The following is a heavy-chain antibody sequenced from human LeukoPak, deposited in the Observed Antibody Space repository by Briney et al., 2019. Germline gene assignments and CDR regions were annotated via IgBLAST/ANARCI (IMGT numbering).Heavy chain of an antibody. CDR3: ARSGTVGAMPV. Sequence: SETLSLTCTVSGYSISSGYYWGWIRQPPGNGLEWIGRIYTSGSTNYNPSLKSRVTMSVDTSKNQFSLKLSSVTAADTAMYYCARSGTVGAMPVWGQGTLVTVSS. V-gene: IGHV4-38-2*02. D-gene: IGHD1-26*01. J-gene: IGHJ4*02. CDR1: GYSISSGYY. CDR2: IYTSGST.